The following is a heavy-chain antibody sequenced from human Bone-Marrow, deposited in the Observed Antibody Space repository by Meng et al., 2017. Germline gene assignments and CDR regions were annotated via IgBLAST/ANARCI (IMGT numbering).Heavy chain of an antibody. D-gene: IGHD3-9*01. CDR3: ATLPEYYDILTGYPQQRRVNWFDP. Sequence: GESLKISCAASGFTFSDYYMSWIRQAPGKGLEWVSYISSSGSTIYYADSVKGRFTISRDNAKNSLYLQMNSLRAEDTAVYYCATLPEYYDILTGYPQQRRVNWFDPWGQGTLVTVSS. V-gene: IGHV3-11*01. J-gene: IGHJ5*02. CDR1: GFTFSDYY. CDR2: ISSSGSTI.